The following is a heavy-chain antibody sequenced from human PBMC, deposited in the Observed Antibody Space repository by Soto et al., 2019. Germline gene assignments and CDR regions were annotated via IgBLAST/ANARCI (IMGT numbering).Heavy chain of an antibody. Sequence: QFQLVQSGAEVKKPGSSVKVSCKASGGTFNTFAISWVRQAPGQGFEWLGGIIPIFRTPDYAQKFQGRVTIIADGCAGTAYMELSSLRSEDTAVYYCARDKERQRLGGNYYYAMDIWGQGTTVTVSS. V-gene: IGHV1-69*12. CDR2: IIPIFRTP. J-gene: IGHJ6*02. D-gene: IGHD5-12*01. CDR3: ARDKERQRLGGNYYYAMDI. CDR1: GGTFNTFA.